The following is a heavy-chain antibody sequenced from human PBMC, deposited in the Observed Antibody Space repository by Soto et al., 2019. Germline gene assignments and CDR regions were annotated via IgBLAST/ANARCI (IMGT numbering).Heavy chain of an antibody. CDR3: VSLRGYYGSGSSYNGYFDL. Sequence: SETLSLTGTVSGGSISSYYGSWIRQPPGKGLEWSGYIYYSGSTNYNPSLKSRVTISVDTSKNQFSLKLSSVTAADTAVYCCVSLRGYYGSGSSYNGYFDLWGRGTLVTVSS. CDR2: IYYSGST. V-gene: IGHV4-59*01. CDR1: GGSISSYY. J-gene: IGHJ2*01. D-gene: IGHD3-10*01.